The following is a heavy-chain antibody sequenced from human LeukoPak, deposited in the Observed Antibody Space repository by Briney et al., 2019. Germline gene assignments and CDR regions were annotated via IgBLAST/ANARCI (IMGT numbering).Heavy chain of an antibody. D-gene: IGHD2-15*01. CDR2: INPNSGGT. CDR3: ARVGSVYCSGGTCPNWFDP. J-gene: IGHJ5*02. V-gene: IGHV1-2*02. CDR1: GYXFTGYY. Sequence: ASVKVSCKASGYXFTGYYMHWLRQAPGQGPEWMGWINPNSGGTNYAQKFQGRVTMTRDTSISTAYMELGRLRSDDTAVYYCARVGSVYCSGGTCPNWFDPWGQGTLVTVSS.